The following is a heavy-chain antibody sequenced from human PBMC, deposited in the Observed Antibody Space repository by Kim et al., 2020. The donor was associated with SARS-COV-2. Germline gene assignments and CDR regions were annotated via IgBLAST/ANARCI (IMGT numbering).Heavy chain of an antibody. V-gene: IGHV3-23*01. CDR3: AKDRVTMIVVATDAFDI. D-gene: IGHD3-22*01. J-gene: IGHJ3*02. Sequence: GGSLRLSCAASGFTFSSYAMSWVRQAPGKGLEWVSAISGSGGSTYYADSVKGRFTISRDNSKNTLYLQMNSLRAEDTAVYYCAKDRVTMIVVATDAFDIWGQGTMVTVTS. CDR1: GFTFSSYA. CDR2: ISGSGGST.